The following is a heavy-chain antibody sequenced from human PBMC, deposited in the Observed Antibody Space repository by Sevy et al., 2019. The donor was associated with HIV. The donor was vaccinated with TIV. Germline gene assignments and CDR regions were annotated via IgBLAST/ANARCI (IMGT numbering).Heavy chain of an antibody. Sequence: GGSLRLSCAASGFSFSTHAMHWVRRAPGYGPEWVAVISFDGTYRNYADSVKGRFTISRDNSKNTLYLQMNSLRPEDTAIYYCARDAVCDIAWYPAYWGQGNLVTASS. CDR2: ISFDGTYR. D-gene: IGHD3-9*01. CDR3: ARDAVCDIAWYPAY. V-gene: IGHV3-30*03. CDR1: GFSFSTHA. J-gene: IGHJ4*02.